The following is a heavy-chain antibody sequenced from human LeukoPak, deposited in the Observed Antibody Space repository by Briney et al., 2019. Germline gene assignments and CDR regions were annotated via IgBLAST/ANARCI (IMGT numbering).Heavy chain of an antibody. CDR3: AKSGGGQQLVPYYFDY. V-gene: IGHV3-30*02. Sequence: GGSLRLSCAASGFTFSSYGMHWVRQAPGKGLEWVAFIRYDGSNKYYADSVKGRFTISRDNSKNTLYLQMNSLRAEDTAVYYCAKSGGGQQLVPYYFDYWGQGTLDTVSS. CDR1: GFTFSSYG. D-gene: IGHD6-13*01. CDR2: IRYDGSNK. J-gene: IGHJ4*02.